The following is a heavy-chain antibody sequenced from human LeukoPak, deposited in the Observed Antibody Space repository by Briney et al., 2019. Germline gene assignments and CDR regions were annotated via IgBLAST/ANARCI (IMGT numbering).Heavy chain of an antibody. Sequence: GGSLRLSCAASGFTFSSYAMSWVRQASGKGLEWVSAISGSGGSTYYADSVKGRFTISRDNSKNTLYLQMNSLRAEDTAVYYCAKAQGYDFWSGYSLVDYWGQGTLVTVSS. V-gene: IGHV3-23*01. J-gene: IGHJ4*02. CDR1: GFTFSSYA. D-gene: IGHD3-3*01. CDR2: ISGSGGST. CDR3: AKAQGYDFWSGYSLVDY.